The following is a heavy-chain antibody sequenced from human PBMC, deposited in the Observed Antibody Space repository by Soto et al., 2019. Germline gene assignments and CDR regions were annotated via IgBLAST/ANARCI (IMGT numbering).Heavy chain of an antibody. CDR3: ARPAYSGSYFDY. Sequence: QLQLQESGPGLVKPSETLSLTCTVSGGSISSSSYYWGWIRQPPGKGLEWIGSIYYSGSTYYNPSLKRRVTISVDTSKNQFSLKLSSVTAADTAVYYCARPAYSGSYFDYWGQGTLVTVSS. J-gene: IGHJ4*02. D-gene: IGHD1-26*01. V-gene: IGHV4-39*01. CDR2: IYYSGST. CDR1: GGSISSSSYY.